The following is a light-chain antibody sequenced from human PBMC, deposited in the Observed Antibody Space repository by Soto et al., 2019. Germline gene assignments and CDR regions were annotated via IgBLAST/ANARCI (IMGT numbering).Light chain of an antibody. Sequence: EIVITQSPATLSVSPGERVTLSCRASESVGINLAWYQQKPGQSPRLLIQGASTRATDIPARISGSGSGTEFTLSISSLQSEDFAVYYCQQYNDWPLTFGGGTKVDIK. CDR3: QQYNDWPLT. V-gene: IGKV3-15*01. CDR1: ESVGIN. J-gene: IGKJ4*01. CDR2: GAS.